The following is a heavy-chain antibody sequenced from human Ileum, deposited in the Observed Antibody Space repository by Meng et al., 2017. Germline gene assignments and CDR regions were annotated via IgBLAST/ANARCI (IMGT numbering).Heavy chain of an antibody. Sequence: VQVVESGGGVVQPGRSLRLTCAASGFIFRNYDIHWVRQAPGKGLEWVGRITNTPNSYTANYAASVKGRFTMSRDDLKTSLYLEMNSLKTDDTAVYYCARGSAASLDYWGQGTLVTVSS. V-gene: IGHV3-72*01. D-gene: IGHD2-15*01. CDR3: ARGSAASLDY. CDR1: GFIFRNYD. CDR2: ITNTPNSYTA. J-gene: IGHJ4*02.